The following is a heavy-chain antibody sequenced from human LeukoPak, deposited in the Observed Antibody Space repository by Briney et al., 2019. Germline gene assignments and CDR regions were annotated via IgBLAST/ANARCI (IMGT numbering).Heavy chain of an antibody. J-gene: IGHJ4*02. Sequence: GGSLRLSCAASGFTFSSYWMSWVRQAPGKGLEWVANIKQDGSENYYVDSVKGRFTISRDNAKNSLYLQMNSLRAEDTAVYYCARAGRRGVGASYFDYWGQGTLVTVSS. CDR3: ARAGRRGVGASYFDY. V-gene: IGHV3-7*01. CDR1: GFTFSSYW. D-gene: IGHD1-26*01. CDR2: IKQDGSEN.